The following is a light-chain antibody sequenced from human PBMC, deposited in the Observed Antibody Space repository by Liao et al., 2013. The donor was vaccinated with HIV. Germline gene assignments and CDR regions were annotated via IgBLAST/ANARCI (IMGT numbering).Light chain of an antibody. CDR2: QDS. Sequence: SYELTQPPSVSVSPGQTASITCSGDKLGEKYACWYQQKPGQSPVLVIYQDSKRPSGIPERFSGSNSGNTATLTISGTQAMDEADYYCQAWDGGWVFGGGTKLTVL. J-gene: IGLJ3*02. CDR1: KLGEKY. V-gene: IGLV3-1*01. CDR3: QAWDGGWV.